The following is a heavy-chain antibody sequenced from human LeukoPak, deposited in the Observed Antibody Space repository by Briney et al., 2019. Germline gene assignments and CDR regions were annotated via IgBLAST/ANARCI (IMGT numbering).Heavy chain of an antibody. J-gene: IGHJ4*02. CDR1: GGSISSSRYY. V-gene: IGHV4-39*07. CDR2: IYYSGST. D-gene: IGHD3-9*01. CDR3: ARSKDILTGYCFDY. Sequence: PSETLSLTCTVSGGSISSSRYYCGWIRQPPGKGLEWIGSIYYSGSTYYNPSLKSRVTISVDTSKNEFSLKLSSVTAADTAVYYCARSKDILTGYCFDYWGQGTLVTVSS.